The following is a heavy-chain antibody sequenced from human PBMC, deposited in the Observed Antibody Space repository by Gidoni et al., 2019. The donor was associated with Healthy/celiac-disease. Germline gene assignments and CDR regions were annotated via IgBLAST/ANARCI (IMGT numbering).Heavy chain of an antibody. CDR3: ARGNDFDWLLRGVFDY. D-gene: IGHD3-9*01. V-gene: IGHV3-21*01. CDR1: GFTFSSDS. J-gene: IGHJ4*02. CDR2: ISSSSSYI. Sequence: EVQLVESGGGLVKPGGSLRLSCAASGFTFSSDSMNWVRQAPGKGLEWVSSISSSSSYIYYADSVKGRFTISRDNAKNSLYLQMNSLRAEDTAVYYCARGNDFDWLLRGVFDYWGQGTLVTVSS.